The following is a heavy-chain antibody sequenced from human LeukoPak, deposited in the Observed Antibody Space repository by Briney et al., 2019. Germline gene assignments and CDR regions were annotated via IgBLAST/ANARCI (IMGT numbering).Heavy chain of an antibody. CDR3: ARRYRSDAFDY. J-gene: IGHJ4*02. V-gene: IGHV4-59*08. CDR2: IYYSGST. Sequence: SSETLSLTCTVSGGSISGYYWSWIRQPPGKGLEWIGYIYYSGSTNYNPSLKSRVTISVDTSKNQFSLKLSSVSAADTAVYYCARRYRSDAFDYWGQGTLVTVSS. D-gene: IGHD6-25*01. CDR1: GGSISGYY.